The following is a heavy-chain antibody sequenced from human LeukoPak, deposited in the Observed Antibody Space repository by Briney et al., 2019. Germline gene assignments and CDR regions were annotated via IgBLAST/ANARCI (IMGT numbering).Heavy chain of an antibody. V-gene: IGHV3-30*18. D-gene: IGHD5-12*01. CDR3: AKAAGATGWYFDL. Sequence: GRSLRLSCAASGFTFSSYGMHWVRQAPGKGLEWVAVISYDGSNKYYADSVKGRFTISRDNSKNTLYLQMNSLRAEDTAVHYCAKAAGATGWYFDLWGRGTLVTVSS. J-gene: IGHJ2*01. CDR2: ISYDGSNK. CDR1: GFTFSSYG.